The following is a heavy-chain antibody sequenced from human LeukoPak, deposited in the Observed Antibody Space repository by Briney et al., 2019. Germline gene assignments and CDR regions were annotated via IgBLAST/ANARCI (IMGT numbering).Heavy chain of an antibody. J-gene: IGHJ4*02. CDR3: ARDGQSGYSYGSHPDY. V-gene: IGHV3-30-3*01. D-gene: IGHD5-18*01. CDR2: ISYDGSNK. Sequence: PGGSLRLSCAASGFTLSSYAVHWVRQAPGKGLEWVAVISYDGSNKYYADSVKGRFTISRDNSKNTLYLQMNSLRAEDTAVYYCARDGQSGYSYGSHPDYWGQGTLVTVSS. CDR1: GFTLSSYA.